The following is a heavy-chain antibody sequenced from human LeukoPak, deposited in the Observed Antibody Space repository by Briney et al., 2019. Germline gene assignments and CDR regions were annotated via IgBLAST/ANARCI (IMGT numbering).Heavy chain of an antibody. Sequence: SETLSLTCTVSGGSISSYYWSWIRQPPGKGLEWIGYIYYSGSTNYNPSLKSRVTISVDTSKNQFSLKLSSVTAADTAVYYCARKVYGDAFDIWGQGTMVTASS. D-gene: IGHD6-6*01. J-gene: IGHJ3*02. V-gene: IGHV4-59*01. CDR1: GGSISSYY. CDR2: IYYSGST. CDR3: ARKVYGDAFDI.